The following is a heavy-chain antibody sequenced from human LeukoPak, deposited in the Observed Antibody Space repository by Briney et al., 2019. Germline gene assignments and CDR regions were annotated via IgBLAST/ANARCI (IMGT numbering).Heavy chain of an antibody. D-gene: IGHD2/OR15-2a*01. CDR3: ARGILVTVYAAFDY. CDR2: IIHTGRT. J-gene: IGHJ4*02. CDR1: GGSFSGYY. V-gene: IGHV4-34*01. Sequence: SETLSLTCAVYGGSFSGYYWTWIRQSPGMGLEWIGEIIHTGRTNYSPSLTSRVSLSVDTSKNQFSLELSSVTAADTAVYYCARGILVTVYAAFDYWGQGTLVTVSS.